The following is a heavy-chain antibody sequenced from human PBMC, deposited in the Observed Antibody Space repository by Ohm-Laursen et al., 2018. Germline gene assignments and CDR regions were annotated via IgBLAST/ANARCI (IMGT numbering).Heavy chain of an antibody. J-gene: IGHJ4*02. CDR1: GFTFTSYW. D-gene: IGHD2-8*01. Sequence: GSLRLSCAASGFTFTSYWMSWARQAPGKGLEWVANMNEIGSEKYFVDSVRGRFTISRDNAKNSLFLQMNSLRVEDTAVYYCAKGRDLNGGWGQGTLVSVSS. V-gene: IGHV3-7*01. CDR2: MNEIGSEK. CDR3: AKGRDLNGG.